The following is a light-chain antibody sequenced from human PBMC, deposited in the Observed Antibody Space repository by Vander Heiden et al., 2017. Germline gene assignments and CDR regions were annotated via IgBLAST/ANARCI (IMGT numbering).Light chain of an antibody. J-gene: IGLJ1*01. CDR3: AASNNRLSGPYV. CDR2: RNN. CDR1: SSNIGSNY. Sequence: LIGPASRSRSPGQRVTIFCSGSSSNIGSNYVYWYQQLPGTAPKLLIYRNNQRPSGVPDRFSGSKSGTSASLAISGLRSEDEADYYRAASNNRLSGPYVFGAGTKLTVL. V-gene: IGLV1-47*01.